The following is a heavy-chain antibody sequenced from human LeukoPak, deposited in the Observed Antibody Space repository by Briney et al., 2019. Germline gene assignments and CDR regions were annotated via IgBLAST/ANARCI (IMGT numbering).Heavy chain of an antibody. Sequence: SETLSLTCAVYGGSFSGYYWSWIRQPPGKGLEWIGEINHSGSTNYNPSLKSRVTISVDTSKNQFSLKLNSMTAADTAVYYCARHSLSRQHIVVVTAVHWYFDLWGRGTLVTVSS. V-gene: IGHV4-34*01. CDR1: GGSFSGYY. CDR2: INHSGST. D-gene: IGHD2-21*02. J-gene: IGHJ2*01. CDR3: ARHSLSRQHIVVVTAVHWYFDL.